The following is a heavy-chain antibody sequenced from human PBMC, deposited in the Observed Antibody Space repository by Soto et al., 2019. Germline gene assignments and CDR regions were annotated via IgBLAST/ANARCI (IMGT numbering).Heavy chain of an antibody. Sequence: QVQLVQSGAEVKKPGSSVKVSCKASGGTFSSYAISWVRQAPGHGLEWMGGIIPIFGTANYAQKFQGRVTITSDESTSTSYMEQSSLRSEATAVYYCARDRVAAAPGGGENAFDIWGQGTMVTVSS. V-gene: IGHV1-69*01. CDR1: GGTFSSYA. D-gene: IGHD6-13*01. CDR3: ARDRVAAAPGGGENAFDI. CDR2: IIPIFGTA. J-gene: IGHJ3*02.